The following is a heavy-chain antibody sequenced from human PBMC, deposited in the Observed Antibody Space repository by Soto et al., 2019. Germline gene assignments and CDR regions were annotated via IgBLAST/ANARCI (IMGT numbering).Heavy chain of an antibody. CDR3: ARELLNWNYGEKNWFDP. V-gene: IGHV4-30-4*01. D-gene: IGHD1-7*01. J-gene: IGHJ5*02. Sequence: PSETLSLTCTVSGGSISSGDYYWSWIRRPPGKGLEWIGYIYYSGSTYYNPSLKSRVTISVDTSKNQFSLKLSSVTAADTAVYYCARELLNWNYGEKNWFDPWGQGTLVTVSS. CDR1: GGSISSGDYY. CDR2: IYYSGST.